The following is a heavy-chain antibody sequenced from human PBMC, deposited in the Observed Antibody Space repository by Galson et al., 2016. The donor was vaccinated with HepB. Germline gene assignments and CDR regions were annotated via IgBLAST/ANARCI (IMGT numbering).Heavy chain of an antibody. CDR2: TFYRSNRQN. CDR3: ARSDLLGRGFGW. V-gene: IGHV6-1*01. J-gene: IGHJ4*02. CDR1: GDSVSSNSAG. D-gene: IGHD7-27*01. Sequence: CAISGDSVSSNSAGWNWIRQSPSRGLEWLGRTFYRSNRQNDYAESVKSRITINPDTSRNQFSLQLNSVTPEDTAVYYCARSDLLGRGFGWWGQGTLVTVSS.